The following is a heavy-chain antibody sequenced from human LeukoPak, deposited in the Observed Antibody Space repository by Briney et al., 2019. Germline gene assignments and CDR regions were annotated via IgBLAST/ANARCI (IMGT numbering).Heavy chain of an antibody. D-gene: IGHD1-26*01. CDR1: GFTFSSYA. J-gene: IGHJ5*02. Sequence: GGSLRLSCAASGFTFSSYAMHWVRQAPGWGLEYVSSISSDGGSTYYANSVKGRFTISRDNSKNTLYLQMGSLRAEDMAVYYCARSSLSEGANWFDPWGQGTLVAVSS. CDR2: ISSDGGST. CDR3: ARSSLSEGANWFDP. V-gene: IGHV3-64*01.